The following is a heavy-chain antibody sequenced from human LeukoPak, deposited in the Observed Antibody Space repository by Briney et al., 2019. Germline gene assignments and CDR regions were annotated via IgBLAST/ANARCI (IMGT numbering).Heavy chain of an antibody. CDR3: ARDGVVVVAATRIPVGWFDP. CDR1: GYTFTDYY. CDR2: INPNSGGT. Sequence: ASVKVSCKASGYTFTDYYIDWVRQAPGQGLEWMGWINPNSGGTNYAQKFQGRVTMTRDTSISTAYMELSSLRSDDTAVYYCARDGVVVVAATRIPVGWFDPWGQGTLVTVSS. V-gene: IGHV1-2*02. D-gene: IGHD2-15*01. J-gene: IGHJ5*02.